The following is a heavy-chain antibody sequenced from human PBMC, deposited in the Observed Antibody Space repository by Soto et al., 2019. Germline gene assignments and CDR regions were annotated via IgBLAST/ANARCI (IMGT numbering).Heavy chain of an antibody. Sequence: SGGSLRLSCAAPGFTFDNYSMSWVRQAPGKGLEWVSYIGRTRKYIDYADSVKGRFTISRDAPKNSVFLQMNSLRDEDTAVYYCARDHYWSFDYWGQGILVTVSS. CDR1: GFTFDNYS. CDR3: ARDHYWSFDY. J-gene: IGHJ4*02. CDR2: IGRTRKYI. V-gene: IGHV3-48*02. D-gene: IGHD2-8*02.